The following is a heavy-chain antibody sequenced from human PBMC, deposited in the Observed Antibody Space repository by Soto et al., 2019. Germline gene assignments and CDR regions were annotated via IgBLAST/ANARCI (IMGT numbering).Heavy chain of an antibody. V-gene: IGHV3-7*05. CDR1: GFTFSSYW. J-gene: IGHJ5*02. D-gene: IGHD3-3*01. Sequence: GGSLRLSCAASGFTFSSYWMSWVRQAPGKGLEWVANIKQDGSEKYYVDSVKGRFTISRDNAKNSLYLQMNSLRAEDTAVYYCAREGSAELFLEWLTTNWFNPWGQGTLVNVAS. CDR3: AREGSAELFLEWLTTNWFNP. CDR2: IKQDGSEK.